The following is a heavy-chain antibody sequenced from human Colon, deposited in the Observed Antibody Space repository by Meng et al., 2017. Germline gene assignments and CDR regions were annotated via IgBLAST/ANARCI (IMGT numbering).Heavy chain of an antibody. J-gene: IGHJ4*02. V-gene: IGHV3-48*03. D-gene: IGHD6-19*01. CDR3: ARGEEQWLGGWGFDY. CDR2: ISSSGSTI. CDR1: GFTFSSYE. Sequence: GGSLRLSCAASGFTFSSYEMNWVRQAPGKGLEWVSYISSSGSTIYYADSVKGRFTISRDNAKNSLYLQMNSLRAEDTAVYYCARGEEQWLGGWGFDYWGQGTRVTVSS.